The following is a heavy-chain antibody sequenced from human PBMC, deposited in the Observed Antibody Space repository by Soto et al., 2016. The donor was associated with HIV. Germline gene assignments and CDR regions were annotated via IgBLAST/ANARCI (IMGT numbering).Heavy chain of an antibody. Sequence: EVQLLESGGGLVQPGGSLRLSCAASGFTFSSYAMSWVRQAPGKGLEWVSAISGSGGSTYYADSVKGRFTISRDNSKNTLYLQMNSLRAEDTAVYYCAKPMLYYDILTAASGGEAFDYWGQGTLVTVSS. D-gene: IGHD3-9*01. CDR1: GFTFSSYA. V-gene: IGHV3-23*01. CDR3: AKPMLYYDILTAASGGEAFDY. CDR2: ISGSGGST. J-gene: IGHJ4*02.